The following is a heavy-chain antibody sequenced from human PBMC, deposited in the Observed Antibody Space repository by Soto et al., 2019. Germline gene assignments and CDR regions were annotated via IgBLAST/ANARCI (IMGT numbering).Heavy chain of an antibody. CDR3: ARVRTVTSLDAFDI. CDR2: INAINGTT. Sequence: GASVKVSCKASGGTFSSYAISWVRQAPGQRLEWMGGINAINGTTKYAQKFQGRVTITRDTSASTAYMELSSLRSEDTAVYYCARVRTVTSLDAFDIWGQGTMVTVSS. J-gene: IGHJ3*02. V-gene: IGHV1-3*01. CDR1: GGTFSSYA. D-gene: IGHD4-17*01.